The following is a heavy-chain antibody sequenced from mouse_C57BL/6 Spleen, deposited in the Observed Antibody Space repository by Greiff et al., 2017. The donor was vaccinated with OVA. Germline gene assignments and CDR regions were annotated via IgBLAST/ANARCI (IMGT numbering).Heavy chain of an antibody. Sequence: EEKLVESGGGLVKPGGSLKLSCAASGFTFSDYGMHWVRQAPEKGLEWVAYISSGSSTIYYADTVKGRFTISRDNAKHTLFLQMTSLRSEDTAMYYCARFAEVAYWGQGTLVTVSA. J-gene: IGHJ3*01. V-gene: IGHV5-17*01. CDR1: GFTFSDYG. CDR2: ISSGSSTI. CDR3: ARFAEVAY.